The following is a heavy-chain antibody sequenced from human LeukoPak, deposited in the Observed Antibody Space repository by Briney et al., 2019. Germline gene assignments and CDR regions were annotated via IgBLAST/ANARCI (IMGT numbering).Heavy chain of an antibody. V-gene: IGHV1-18*01. CDR3: ARDTCRWGYCSGGNCYSCGMDV. D-gene: IGHD2-15*01. Sequence: ASAKVSCKASGYTFTSYGISWVRQAPGQGLEWMGWISAYNGNTNYAQKLQGRVTMTTDTSTSTAYKELRSLRSDDTAVYYCARDTCRWGYCSGGNCYSCGMDVWGQGTTVTVSS. CDR2: ISAYNGNT. J-gene: IGHJ6*02. CDR1: GYTFTSYG.